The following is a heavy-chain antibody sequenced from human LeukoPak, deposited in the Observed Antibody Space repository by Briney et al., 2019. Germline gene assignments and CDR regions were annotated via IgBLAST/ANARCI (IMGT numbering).Heavy chain of an antibody. Sequence: SVKVSCKASGGTFSSYGISWVRQAPGQGLEWMGGIIPIFGTANYAQKFQGRVTITADKSTSTVYMELTSLRSEDTAVYYCARQRYSSSSWGFDYWGQGTLVTVSS. V-gene: IGHV1-69*06. CDR2: IIPIFGTA. CDR3: ARQRYSSSSWGFDY. J-gene: IGHJ4*02. CDR1: GGTFSSYG. D-gene: IGHD6-6*01.